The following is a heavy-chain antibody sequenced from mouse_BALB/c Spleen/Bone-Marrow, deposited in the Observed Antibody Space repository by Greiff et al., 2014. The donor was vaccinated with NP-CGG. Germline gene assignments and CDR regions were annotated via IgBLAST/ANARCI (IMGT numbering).Heavy chain of an antibody. V-gene: IGHV5-4*02. D-gene: IGHD1-2*01. CDR3: ARVVTTATLYWYFDV. Sequence: EVKLMESGGGLVKPGGSLKLSCAASGFTFSDYYMYWVRQTPEKRLEWVATISDGGSYTYYPDSVKGRFTISRDNAKNSLYLQMSRLKSEDTAMYYCARVVTTATLYWYFDVWGAGTTVTVSS. CDR2: ISDGGSYT. CDR1: GFTFSDYY. J-gene: IGHJ1*01.